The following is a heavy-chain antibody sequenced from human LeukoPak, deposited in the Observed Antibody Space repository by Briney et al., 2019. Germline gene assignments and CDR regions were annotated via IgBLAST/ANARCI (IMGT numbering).Heavy chain of an antibody. Sequence: GGSLILSCAASGFTFSSYSMNWVRQAPGKGLEWVSSISSSSSYIYYADSVKGRFTISRDNAKNSLYLQMNSLRAEDTAVYYCARDRPPLWFGELLASDYWGQGTLVTVSS. CDR1: GFTFSSYS. J-gene: IGHJ4*02. D-gene: IGHD3-10*01. CDR2: ISSSSSYI. CDR3: ARDRPPLWFGELLASDY. V-gene: IGHV3-21*01.